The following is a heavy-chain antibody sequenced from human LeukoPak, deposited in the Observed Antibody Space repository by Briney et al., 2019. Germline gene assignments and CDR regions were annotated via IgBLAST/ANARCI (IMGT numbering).Heavy chain of an antibody. J-gene: IGHJ2*01. CDR1: GFTVSNNY. CDR2: IYSDGTT. D-gene: IGHD3-3*01. Sequence: QSGGSLRLSCAASGFTVSNNYMSWVRQAPGKKLEWVSDIYSDGTTFYADSVKGRFTISRDNSKNTLYLQMNSLRGEDTAVYHCARNDFILISYFDLWGRGALVTVSS. CDR3: ARNDFILISYFDL. V-gene: IGHV3-53*01.